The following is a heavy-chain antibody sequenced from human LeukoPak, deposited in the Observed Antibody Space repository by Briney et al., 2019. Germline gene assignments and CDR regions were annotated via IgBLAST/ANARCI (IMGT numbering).Heavy chain of an antibody. CDR1: GGSISSSSYY. CDR2: IYYSGST. J-gene: IGHJ5*02. CDR3: ARHLNWFDP. Sequence: PSETLSLTCTVSGGSISSSSYYWGWIRPPPGKGLEWIGSIYYSGSTYYNPSLKSRVTISVDTSKNQFSLKLSSVTAADTAVYYCARHLNWFDPWGQGTLVTVSS. V-gene: IGHV4-39*01.